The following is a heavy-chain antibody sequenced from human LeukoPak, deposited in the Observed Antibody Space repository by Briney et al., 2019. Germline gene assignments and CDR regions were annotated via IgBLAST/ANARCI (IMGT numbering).Heavy chain of an antibody. J-gene: IGHJ6*02. CDR1: GYTFTGYY. V-gene: IGHV1-2*06. CDR3: ARESEWGSWIVCYYYGMDV. D-gene: IGHD6-13*01. Sequence: ASVKVSCKASGYTFTGYYMHWVRQAPGQGLEWMGRINPNSGGTNYAQKFQGRVTMTRDTSISTAYMELSRLRSDDTAVYYCARESEWGSWIVCYYYGMDVWGQGTTVTVSS. CDR2: INPNSGGT.